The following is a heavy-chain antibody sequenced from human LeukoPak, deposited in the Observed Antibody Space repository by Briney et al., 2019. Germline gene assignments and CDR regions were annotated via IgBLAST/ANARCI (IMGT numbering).Heavy chain of an antibody. Sequence: GGSLRLSCAASGFTFSTYSMNWVRQAPGKGLEWVSSISSSSRSIYYSDSVKGRFTVSRDNAKNSLSLHMNSLRDEDTAVYYCAGSLRGGGWYMYWGQGTLVTVSS. V-gene: IGHV3-21*01. J-gene: IGHJ4*02. CDR3: AGSLRGGGWYMY. CDR2: ISSSSRSI. D-gene: IGHD6-19*01. CDR1: GFTFSTYS.